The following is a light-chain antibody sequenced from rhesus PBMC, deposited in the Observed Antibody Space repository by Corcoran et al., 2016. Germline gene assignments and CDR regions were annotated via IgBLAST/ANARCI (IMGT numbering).Light chain of an antibody. Sequence: DIQTTQSPSSLPASVGDRVTITCRASENVNNYSHWYQQKPGKAPKLLIYAATTLHSGDPSRFSGRGSGTAYTFTISNLQPEDVTTYYCQHSNGTPPAYGGGTKVEI. J-gene: IGKJ4*01. CDR3: QHSNGTPPA. CDR1: ENVNNY. CDR2: AAT. V-gene: IGKV1-74*01.